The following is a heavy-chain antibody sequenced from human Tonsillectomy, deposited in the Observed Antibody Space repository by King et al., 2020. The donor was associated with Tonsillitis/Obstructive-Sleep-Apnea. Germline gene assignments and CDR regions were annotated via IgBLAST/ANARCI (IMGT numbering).Heavy chain of an antibody. CDR3: AGVRFLRGGDAFDI. Sequence: VQLVESGGGLVQPGGSLRLSCAASGFTVSSNYMSWVRQAPGKGLEWVSVIYSGGSTHYADSVKGRFTISRDNSKNTLYLQMNSLRAEDTAVYYCAGVRFLRGGDAFDIWGQGTMVTVSS. J-gene: IGHJ3*02. V-gene: IGHV3-66*01. CDR1: GFTVSSNY. CDR2: IYSGGST. D-gene: IGHD3-3*01.